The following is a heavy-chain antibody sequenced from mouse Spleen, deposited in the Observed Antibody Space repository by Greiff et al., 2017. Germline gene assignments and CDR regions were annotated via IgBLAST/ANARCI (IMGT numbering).Heavy chain of an antibody. Sequence: DVKLQESGPGLVKPSQSLSLTCSVTGYSITSGYYWNWIRQFPGNKLEWMGYISYDGSNNYNPSLKNRISITRDTSKNQFFLKLNSVTTEDTATYYCARAGTNYFDYWGQGTTLTVSS. J-gene: IGHJ2*01. CDR2: ISYDGSN. CDR1: GYSITSGYY. CDR3: ARAGTNYFDY. V-gene: IGHV3-6*01.